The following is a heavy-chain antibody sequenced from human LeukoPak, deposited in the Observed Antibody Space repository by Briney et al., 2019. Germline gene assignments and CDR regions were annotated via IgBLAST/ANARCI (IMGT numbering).Heavy chain of an antibody. V-gene: IGHV4-61*02. D-gene: IGHD3-16*01. CDR1: GGSISSGSYY. CDR3: ARDHYDYVWGTNISPTEFDP. J-gene: IGHJ5*02. CDR2: IYTSGST. Sequence: SETLSLTCTVSGGSISSGSYYWSWIRQPAGKGLEWIGRIYTSGSTNYNPSLKSRVTISVDTSKNQFSLKLSSVTAADTAVYYCARDHYDYVWGTNISPTEFDPWGQGTLVTVSS.